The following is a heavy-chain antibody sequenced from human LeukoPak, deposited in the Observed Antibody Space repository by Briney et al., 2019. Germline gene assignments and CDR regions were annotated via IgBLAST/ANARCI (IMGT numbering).Heavy chain of an antibody. V-gene: IGHV3-23*01. CDR2: ISGNGGST. Sequence: GGSLRLSCAASGFTFSSYAMSWVRQAPGKGLEWVSGISGNGGSTYYADSVKGRFTFSRDNSKNTLYLQMNSLRAEDTAVYYCAKDLLLWFGRGAFDIWGQGTMVTVSS. D-gene: IGHD3-10*01. CDR3: AKDLLLWFGRGAFDI. J-gene: IGHJ3*02. CDR1: GFTFSSYA.